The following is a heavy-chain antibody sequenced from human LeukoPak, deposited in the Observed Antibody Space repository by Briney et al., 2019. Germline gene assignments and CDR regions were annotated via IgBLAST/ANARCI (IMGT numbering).Heavy chain of an antibody. J-gene: IGHJ2*01. V-gene: IGHV3-33*08. CDR1: GFTFSSYG. CDR3: ARASGSYGYWYFDL. Sequence: GRSLRLSCAASGFTFSSYGMHWVRQAPGKGLEWVAVIWYDGSNKYYADSVKGRFTISRDNSKNTLYLQMNSLRAEDTAVYYCARASGSYGYWYFDLWGRGTLVTVSS. CDR2: IWYDGSNK. D-gene: IGHD1-26*01.